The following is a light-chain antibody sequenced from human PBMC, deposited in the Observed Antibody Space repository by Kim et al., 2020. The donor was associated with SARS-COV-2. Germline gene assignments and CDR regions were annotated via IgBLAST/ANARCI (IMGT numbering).Light chain of an antibody. CDR1: QSVSSSY. CDR3: QQYGSSPCT. V-gene: IGKV3-20*01. CDR2: GAS. Sequence: EIVLTQSPGTLSLSPGERATLSCRASQSVSSSYLAWYQQKPGQAPRLLIYGASSRATGIPDRFSGSGSETDFTLTISRLEPEDFAVYYCQQYGSSPCTFGQGTTLEI. J-gene: IGKJ1*01.